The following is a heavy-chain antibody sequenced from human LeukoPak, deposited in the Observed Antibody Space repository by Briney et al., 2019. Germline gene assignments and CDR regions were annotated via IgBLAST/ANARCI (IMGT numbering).Heavy chain of an antibody. D-gene: IGHD1-14*01. J-gene: IGHJ4*02. Sequence: PSETLSLTCTVSGASISSYYWNWIRQPPGKGLEWIGYISYSGNTDYNPSLKSRVNISVDTSKNQFSLKLRSVTAADTAVYYCATYPSYNWNHPSDYWGQGTLVTVSS. CDR2: ISYSGNT. CDR1: GASISSYY. CDR3: ATYPSYNWNHPSDY. V-gene: IGHV4-59*08.